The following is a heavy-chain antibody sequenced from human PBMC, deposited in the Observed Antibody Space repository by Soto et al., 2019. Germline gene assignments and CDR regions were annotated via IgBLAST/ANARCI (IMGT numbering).Heavy chain of an antibody. J-gene: IGHJ4*02. CDR1: GGTFSSYA. CDR3: ARVRGLRGDFWTIHGFDY. Sequence: ASVKVSCKASGGTFSSYAISWVRQAPGQGLEWMGGIIPIFGTANYAQKFQGRVTITADESTSTAYMELSSLRSEDTAVYYCARVRGLRGDFWTIHGFDYWGQGTLVTVSS. V-gene: IGHV1-69*13. D-gene: IGHD3-3*01. CDR2: IIPIFGTA.